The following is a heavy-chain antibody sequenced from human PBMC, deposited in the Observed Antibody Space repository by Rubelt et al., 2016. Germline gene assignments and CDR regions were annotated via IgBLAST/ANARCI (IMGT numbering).Heavy chain of an antibody. CDR1: GFTFSSYS. CDR3: TTVDWGLSYQLLNSFYFDY. V-gene: IGHV3-15*07. D-gene: IGHD2-2*01. Sequence: EVQLVESGGGLVKPGGSLRLSCAGSGFTFSSYSMNWVRQAPGKGLEWVGRIKSKTDGGTTDYAAPVKCRFTISRDDSKNTLYLQMNSLKTEDTAVYYCTTVDWGLSYQLLNSFYFDYWGQGTLVTVSS. J-gene: IGHJ4*02. CDR2: IKSKTDGGTT.